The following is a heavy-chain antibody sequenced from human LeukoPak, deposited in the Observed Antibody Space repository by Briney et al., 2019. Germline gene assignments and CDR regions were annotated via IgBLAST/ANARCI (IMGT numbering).Heavy chain of an antibody. V-gene: IGHV4-34*01. Sequence: KTSETLSLTCAVYGVSLRGYYWSWIRQSPEKGLEWLGEISHEGDSIYNPSLKSRLTLSVDMSKNQFSLNLRSVTAADTAVYYCARGRNYVSDYYFDVWGKGTTVIVSS. CDR2: ISHEGDS. J-gene: IGHJ6*03. CDR1: GVSLRGYY. D-gene: IGHD1-7*01. CDR3: ARGRNYVSDYYFDV.